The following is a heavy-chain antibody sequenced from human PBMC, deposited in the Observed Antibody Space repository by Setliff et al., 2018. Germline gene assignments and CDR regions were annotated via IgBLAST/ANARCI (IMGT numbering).Heavy chain of an antibody. CDR1: GYTFTSYG. J-gene: IGHJ6*02. V-gene: IGHV1-18*01. CDR3: SRFGLYYEAVYGGGDYYYYGMDV. D-gene: IGHD3-16*01. Sequence: ASVKVSCKASGYTFTSYGFSWVRQAPGQGLEWMGWISGYNGNTNYARKVQGRVTMTTDTSTGTIYMELRSLRADDTAVYYCSRFGLYYEAVYGGGDYYYYGMDVWGQETTVTVSS. CDR2: ISGYNGNT.